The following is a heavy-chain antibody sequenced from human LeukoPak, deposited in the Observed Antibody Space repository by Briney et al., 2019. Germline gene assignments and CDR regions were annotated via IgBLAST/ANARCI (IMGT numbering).Heavy chain of an antibody. J-gene: IGHJ5*02. Sequence: GASVKVSCKASGYTFTSYYMHWVRQAPGQGLEWMGIINPSGGSTNYAQKFQGRVTMTRDTSTSTVYMELSSLRSEDTAVYYCARVRKRITMIVVTKAEGWSDPWGQGTLVTVSS. V-gene: IGHV1-46*01. CDR3: ARVRKRITMIVVTKAEGWSDP. CDR1: GYTFTSYY. D-gene: IGHD3-22*01. CDR2: INPSGGST.